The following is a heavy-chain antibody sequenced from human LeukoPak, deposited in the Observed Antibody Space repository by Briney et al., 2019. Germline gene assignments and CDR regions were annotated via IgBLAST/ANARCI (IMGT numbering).Heavy chain of an antibody. J-gene: IGHJ4*02. Sequence: GGSLRLSCAASGFTFSSYSMNWVRQAPGKGLEWVSSISSSSTYIYYADSVKGRFTISRDNAKNSLYLQMNSLRDEDTAVNYCARGPYDFWSGYQDYWGQGALVTVSS. V-gene: IGHV3-21*01. CDR1: GFTFSSYS. CDR3: ARGPYDFWSGYQDY. D-gene: IGHD3-3*01. CDR2: ISSSSTYI.